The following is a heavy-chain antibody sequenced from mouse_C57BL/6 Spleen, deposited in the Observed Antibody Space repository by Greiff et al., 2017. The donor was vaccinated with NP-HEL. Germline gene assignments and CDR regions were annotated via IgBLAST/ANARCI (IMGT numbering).Heavy chain of an antibody. CDR1: GSPFTRYW. CDR2: IDPSDSYT. J-gene: IGHJ4*01. D-gene: IGHD1-1*01. CDR3: ARGATVVAEDFYAMDY. V-gene: IGHV1-69*01. Sequence: VQLQQPGAELVMPGASVKLSCKASGSPFTRYWLHWVKQRPGHGLALIGEIDPSDSYTNYNQKFKGKSTLTVDKSSSTAYMQLSSLTSEDSAVYYCARGATVVAEDFYAMDYWGQGTSVTVSS.